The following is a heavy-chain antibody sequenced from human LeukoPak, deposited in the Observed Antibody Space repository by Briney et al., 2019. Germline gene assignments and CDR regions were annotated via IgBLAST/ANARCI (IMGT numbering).Heavy chain of an antibody. CDR2: INSDGSST. D-gene: IGHD6-13*01. CDR1: GFTFSSYW. CDR3: ARINPYRSTHNWFDP. V-gene: IGHV3-74*01. Sequence: GGSLRLSCAASGFTFSSYWMHWVRQAPGKGLVWVSRINSDGSSTSYADSVKGRFTISRDNAKNTLYLQMNSLRAEDTAVYYCARINPYRSTHNWFDPWGQGTLVTVSS. J-gene: IGHJ5*02.